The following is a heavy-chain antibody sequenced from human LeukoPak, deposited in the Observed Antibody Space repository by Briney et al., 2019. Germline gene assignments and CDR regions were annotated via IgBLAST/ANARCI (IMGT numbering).Heavy chain of an antibody. CDR1: AGAITRTSYF. Sequence: SETLSLTCTVSAGAITRTSYFWGWIRQSPGKGLEWIGSIYYSGTTYYNPSLKSRVTISVDTPKNQFSLHLNSVTAADTAVYYCASLGPYSSTWYGDYWGHGTQVTVSS. V-gene: IGHV4-39*01. CDR2: IYYSGTT. D-gene: IGHD6-13*01. J-gene: IGHJ4*01. CDR3: ASLGPYSSTWYGDY.